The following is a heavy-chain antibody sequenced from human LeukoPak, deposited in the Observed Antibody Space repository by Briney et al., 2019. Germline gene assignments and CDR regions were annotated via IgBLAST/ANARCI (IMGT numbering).Heavy chain of an antibody. D-gene: IGHD6-13*01. J-gene: IGHJ4*02. CDR3: ARDSEWAAAAVDY. CDR2: ISSSSSYI. Sequence: GGSLRLSCAASGFTFSSYSMSWVRQAPGKGLEWVSSISSSSSYIYYADSVKGRFTISRDNAKNSLYLQMNSLRAEDTAVYYCARDSEWAAAAVDYWGQGTLVTVSS. CDR1: GFTFSSYS. V-gene: IGHV3-21*01.